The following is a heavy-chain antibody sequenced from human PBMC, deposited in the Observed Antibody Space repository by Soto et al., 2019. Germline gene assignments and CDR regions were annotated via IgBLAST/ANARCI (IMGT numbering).Heavy chain of an antibody. V-gene: IGHV3-9*01. CDR1: GFTFDDYA. CDR2: ISWNSGSI. Sequence: GGSLRLSCAASGFTFDDYAMHWVRQAPGKGLEWVSGISWNSGSIGYADSVKGRFTISRDNAKNSLYLQMNSLRAEDTALYYCAKVSDSGYDSYYYYYMDVWGKGTTVTVSS. J-gene: IGHJ6*03. CDR3: AKVSDSGYDSYYYYYMDV. D-gene: IGHD5-12*01.